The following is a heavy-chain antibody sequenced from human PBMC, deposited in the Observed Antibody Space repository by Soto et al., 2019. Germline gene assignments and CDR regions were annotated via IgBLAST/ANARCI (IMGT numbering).Heavy chain of an antibody. V-gene: IGHV1-3*01. CDR2: INAGNGNT. J-gene: IGHJ4*02. CDR1: GYTFTSYA. CDR3: ARGALPVVCSGGSCYFPRNPYDY. Sequence: ASVKVSCKASGYTFTSYAMHWVRQAPGQRLEWMGWINAGNGNTKYSQKFQGRVTITRDTSASTAYMELSSLRSEDTAVYYCARGALPVVCSGGSCYFPRNPYDYWGQGTLVTV. D-gene: IGHD2-15*01.